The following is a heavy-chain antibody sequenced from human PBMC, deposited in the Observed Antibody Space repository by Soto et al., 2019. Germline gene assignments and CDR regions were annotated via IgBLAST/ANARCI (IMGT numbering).Heavy chain of an antibody. Sequence: PGGSLRLSCAASGFTFSSYDMHWVRQAPGKGLEWVAVIWYDGSNKYYADSVKGRFTISRDNSKNTLYLQMNSLRAEDTAVYYCARVRQQLVLVVDYYGMDVWGQGTTVTVSS. CDR2: IWYDGSNK. CDR3: ARVRQQLVLVVDYYGMDV. D-gene: IGHD6-13*01. CDR1: GFTFSSYD. J-gene: IGHJ6*02. V-gene: IGHV3-33*01.